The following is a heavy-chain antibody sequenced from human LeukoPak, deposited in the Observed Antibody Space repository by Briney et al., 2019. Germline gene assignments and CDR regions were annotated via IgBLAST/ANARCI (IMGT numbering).Heavy chain of an antibody. CDR2: ISAYNGNT. J-gene: IGHJ6*04. V-gene: IGHV1-18*04. CDR3: ARGYYGLGYLHCGMDV. Sequence: ASVKVSCKASGYTFTSYGISWVRQAPGQGLEWMGWISAYNGNTNYAQKVQGRVTMTTDNSTSPAYIVLRSLKSDDPAVYYCARGYYGLGYLHCGMDVWGKGATVPVSS. D-gene: IGHD3-10*01. CDR1: GYTFTSYG.